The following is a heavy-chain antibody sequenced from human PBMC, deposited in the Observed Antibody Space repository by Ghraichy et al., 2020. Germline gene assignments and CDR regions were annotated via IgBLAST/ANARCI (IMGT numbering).Heavy chain of an antibody. J-gene: IGHJ5*02. CDR2: FDPEDGIP. Sequence: VKVSCKVSGHTLTEMSMHWVRQAPREGLEWMGGFDPEDGIPIYAQKFQGRVTMTEDTSTDTVYMELNSLRSEDTAVYYCARVSSVPAYSPDNSPYYYVNWFDPGGQGTLVTVSS. CDR1: GHTLTEMS. CDR3: ARVSSVPAYSPDNSPYYYVNWFDP. D-gene: IGHD3-22*01. V-gene: IGHV1-24*01.